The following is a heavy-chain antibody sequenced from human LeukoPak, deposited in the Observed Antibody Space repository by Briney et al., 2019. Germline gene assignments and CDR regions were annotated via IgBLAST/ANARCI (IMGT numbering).Heavy chain of an antibody. CDR2: VSRNSGSI. Sequence: GGSLRLSCAASGFTFDDYAMHWVRQAPGKGLEWVSGVSRNSGSINYADSVKGRFTISRDNAKSSLYLQMNSLRAEDTALYYCAKDKFGGDQQLVRGYDYWGQGTLVTVSS. CDR1: GFTFDDYA. V-gene: IGHV3-9*01. D-gene: IGHD3-10*01. J-gene: IGHJ4*02. CDR3: AKDKFGGDQQLVRGYDY.